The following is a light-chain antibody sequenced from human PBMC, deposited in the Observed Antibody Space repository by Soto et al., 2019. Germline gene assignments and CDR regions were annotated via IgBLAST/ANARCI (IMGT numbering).Light chain of an antibody. V-gene: IGLV2-23*01. CDR1: SSDVGSYNL. Sequence: QSALTQPASVSGSPGQSITISCTGTSSDVGSYNLVSWYQHHPGKAPKLMIYEDSKRPSGVSNRLSGSKSGNTASLTISELQPEDEAVYFCCSYAGTTTYAFGPGTKFTVL. J-gene: IGLJ1*01. CDR3: CSYAGTTTYA. CDR2: EDS.